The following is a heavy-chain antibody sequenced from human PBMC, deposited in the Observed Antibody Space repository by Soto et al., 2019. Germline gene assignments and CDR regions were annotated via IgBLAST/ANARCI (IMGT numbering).Heavy chain of an antibody. CDR1: GFTFSSYA. CDR2: ISYDGSNK. CDR3: IRIKESTPPT. V-gene: IGHV3-30-3*01. J-gene: IGHJ5*02. Sequence: GSLRLSCAASGFTFSSYAMHWVRQAPGKGLEWVAVISYDGSNKYYADSVKGRFTISRDNSKNTLYLQMNSLQTEDTAVYYCIRIKESTPPTWGQGTLVTVSS. D-gene: IGHD3-3*02.